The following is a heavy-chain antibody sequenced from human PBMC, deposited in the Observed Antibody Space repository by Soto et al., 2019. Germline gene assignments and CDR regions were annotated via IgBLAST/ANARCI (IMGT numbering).Heavy chain of an antibody. J-gene: IGHJ4*02. D-gene: IGHD3-9*01. CDR2: IYYSGST. Sequence: PSETLSLTCTVSGGSISSSSYYWGWIRPPPGKGLEWIGSIYYSGSTYYNPSLKSRVTISVDTSKNQFSLKLSSVTAADTAVYYCARELRQGPLLRYFDWSPEGGRYYFDYWGQGTLVTVSS. CDR1: GGSISSSSYY. CDR3: ARELRQGPLLRYFDWSPEGGRYYFDY. V-gene: IGHV4-39*02.